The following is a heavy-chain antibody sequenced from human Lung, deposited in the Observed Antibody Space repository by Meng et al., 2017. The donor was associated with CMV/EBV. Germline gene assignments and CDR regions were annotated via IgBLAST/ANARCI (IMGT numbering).Heavy chain of an antibody. V-gene: IGHV3-20*01. CDR3: ARGLGGGSSSRYFDY. CDR2: VNWRGGSI. CDR1: GFTFEDYG. J-gene: IGHJ4*02. Sequence: GESLKISCAAFGFTFEDYGMSWVRQVPGKGLEWVSGVNWRGGSIGYADSVKGRFTISRDNAENSLYLQMNSLTAEDTALYHCARGLGGGSSSRYFDYWGQGTXVTVSS. D-gene: IGHD1-26*01.